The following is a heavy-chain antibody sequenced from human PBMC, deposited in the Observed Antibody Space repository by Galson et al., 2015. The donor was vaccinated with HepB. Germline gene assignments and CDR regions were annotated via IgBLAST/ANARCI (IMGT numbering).Heavy chain of an antibody. V-gene: IGHV1-69*06. J-gene: IGHJ6*02. Sequence: SVKVSCKASGGNFNNFAITWVRKAPGQGLEWVGRIIPAFGAANYAQKFQGRLTISADKSTGTAYMDLTNLRSEDTAVYYCARQDYHGSGTYPPWYGLDVWGQGTTVTVSS. CDR2: IIPAFGAA. D-gene: IGHD3-10*01. CDR1: GGNFNNFA. CDR3: ARQDYHGSGTYPPWYGLDV.